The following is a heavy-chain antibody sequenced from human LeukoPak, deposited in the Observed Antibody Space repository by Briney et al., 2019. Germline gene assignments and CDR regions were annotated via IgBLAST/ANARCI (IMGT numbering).Heavy chain of an antibody. V-gene: IGHV4-39*07. Sequence: PSETLSLTCTVSGGSISSSSYYWGWIRQPPGKGLEWIGSIYYSGSTYYNPSLKSRVTISVDTSKNQFSLKLSSVTAADTAVYYCARGHSLAGSYYKNYYYYMDVWGKGTTVTVSS. CDR1: GGSISSSSYY. D-gene: IGHD3-10*01. J-gene: IGHJ6*03. CDR3: ARGHSLAGSYYKNYYYYMDV. CDR2: IYYSGST.